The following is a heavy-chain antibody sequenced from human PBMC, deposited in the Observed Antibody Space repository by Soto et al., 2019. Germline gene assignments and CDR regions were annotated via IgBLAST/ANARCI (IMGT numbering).Heavy chain of an antibody. J-gene: IGHJ4*02. CDR1: GLIFSDVW. CDR2: IHGDGGKI. Sequence: GGSLRLSCAASGLIFSDVWMTWVRQAPGKGLEWVANIHGDGGKIYYVDSVKGRFTISRDNAKRSLYLQMNSLRAEDTAVYYCARDFYGGYTYGPGDYWGQGALVTVSS. D-gene: IGHD5-18*01. CDR3: ARDFYGGYTYGPGDY. V-gene: IGHV3-7*01.